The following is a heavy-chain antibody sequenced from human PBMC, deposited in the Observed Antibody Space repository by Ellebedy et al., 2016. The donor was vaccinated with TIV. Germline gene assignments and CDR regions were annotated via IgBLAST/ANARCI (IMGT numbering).Heavy chain of an antibody. CDR3: ARTDPWQPIDD. D-gene: IGHD2-21*02. CDR1: GGSVSSTRYY. CDR2: VYYSGSP. J-gene: IGHJ4*02. V-gene: IGHV4-39*01. Sequence: MPSETLSLTCSVSGGSVSSTRYYWARIRQPPGKGLEYIGSVYYSGSPYYNPSFKSRVTLSADTSKNQFSLNLRTVTAADTAVYYCARTDPWQPIDDWGQGILVSVSS.